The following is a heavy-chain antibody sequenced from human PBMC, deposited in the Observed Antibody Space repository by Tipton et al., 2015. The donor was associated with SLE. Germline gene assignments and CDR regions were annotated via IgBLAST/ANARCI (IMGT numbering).Heavy chain of an antibody. CDR1: GGSMSNYY. J-gene: IGHJ5*02. CDR3: ARGSRWFDDFWSGYPLGNWFDP. Sequence: TLSLTCTVSGGSMSNYYWSWIRQPPGKGLEWIANIYYSGGTNYNPSLQSRVTISLDTSKNQFSLKLTSVTAADTAIYYCARGSRWFDDFWSGYPLGNWFDPWGQGTLVTVSS. V-gene: IGHV4-59*01. CDR2: IYYSGGT. D-gene: IGHD3-3*01.